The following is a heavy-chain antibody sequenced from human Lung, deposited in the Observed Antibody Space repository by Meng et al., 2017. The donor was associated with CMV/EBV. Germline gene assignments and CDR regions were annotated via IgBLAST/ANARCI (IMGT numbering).Heavy chain of an antibody. CDR3: ARRQWRYYFDY. V-gene: IGHV3-7*01. CDR2: IKQDGSEK. D-gene: IGHD6-19*01. J-gene: IGHJ4*02. Sequence: ETLSLXCAASGFTFSSYWMSWVRQAPGKGLEWVANIKQDGSEKYYVDSVKGRCTISRDNAKNSLYLQKNSLRAEDTAVYYCARRQWRYYFDYWGQGTLVXVSS. CDR1: GFTFSSYW.